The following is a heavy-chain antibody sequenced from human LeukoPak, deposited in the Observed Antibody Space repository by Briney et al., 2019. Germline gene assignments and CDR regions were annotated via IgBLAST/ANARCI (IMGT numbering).Heavy chain of an antibody. CDR3: ARDRTLRIVVVAATGMDV. CDR2: ISYDGSNK. Sequence: GGSLRLSCAASGFTFSSYAMHWVRQAPGKGLEWVAVISYDGSNKYYADSVKGRFTISRDNSKNTLYLQMNSLRAEDTAVYYCARDRTLRIVVVAATGMDVWGKGTTVTVSS. D-gene: IGHD2-15*01. V-gene: IGHV3-30*04. CDR1: GFTFSSYA. J-gene: IGHJ6*03.